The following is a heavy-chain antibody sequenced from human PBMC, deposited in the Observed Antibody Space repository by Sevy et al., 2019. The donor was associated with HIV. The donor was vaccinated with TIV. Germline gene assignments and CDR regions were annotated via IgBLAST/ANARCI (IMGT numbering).Heavy chain of an antibody. Sequence: SETPSLTCTVSGGSISSSSYYWGWIRQPPGKGLEWIGSIYYSGSTYYNPSLKSRVTISVDTSKNQFSLKLSSVTAADTAVYYCAGSNCSGGSCYFDYWGQGTLVTVSS. D-gene: IGHD2-15*01. J-gene: IGHJ4*02. CDR2: IYYSGST. CDR3: AGSNCSGGSCYFDY. CDR1: GGSISSSSYY. V-gene: IGHV4-39*05.